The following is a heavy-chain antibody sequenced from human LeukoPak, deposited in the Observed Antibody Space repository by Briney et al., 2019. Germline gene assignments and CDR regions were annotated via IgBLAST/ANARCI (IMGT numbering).Heavy chain of an antibody. V-gene: IGHV3-48*01. CDR1: GFTFRNYL. CDR3: AKDKSSSWLRTFDY. Sequence: TGGSLRLSCAASGFTFRNYLMNWVRQAPGKGLEWVSFISSTGGTIYYADSVKGRFTVSRDNGKNSLLLQMNSLRAEDTALYYCAKDKSSSWLRTFDYWGQGTLVTVSS. J-gene: IGHJ4*02. CDR2: ISSTGGTI. D-gene: IGHD6-13*01.